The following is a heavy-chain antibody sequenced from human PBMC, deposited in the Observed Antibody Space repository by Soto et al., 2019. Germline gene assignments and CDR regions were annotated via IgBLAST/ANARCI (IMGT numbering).Heavy chain of an antibody. CDR1: GGSISSYY. D-gene: IGHD3-3*01. Sequence: PSETLSLTCTVSGGSISSYYWSWIRQPPGKGLEWIGYIYYSGSTNYNPSLKGRVTISVDTSKNQFSLKLSSVTAADTAVYYCARGRYYDFWSGYYHFDYWGQGTLVTVS. J-gene: IGHJ4*02. V-gene: IGHV4-59*01. CDR3: ARGRYYDFWSGYYHFDY. CDR2: IYYSGST.